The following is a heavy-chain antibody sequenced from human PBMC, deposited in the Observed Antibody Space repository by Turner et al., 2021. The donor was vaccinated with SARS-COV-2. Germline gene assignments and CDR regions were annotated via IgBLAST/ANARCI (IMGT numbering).Heavy chain of an antibody. V-gene: IGHV4-59*01. Sequence: QVQLQESGAGLATPSEPLSLTCTVPGGSISDYYWNWIRLPPGKGLEWIGYIYFSGSTNYNPSLKSRVTISVNTSKNQFSLKLSSVTAADTAVYYCARGLYFDWLPDYWGQGTLVTVSS. CDR3: ARGLYFDWLPDY. CDR1: GGSISDYY. D-gene: IGHD3-9*01. J-gene: IGHJ4*02. CDR2: IYFSGST.